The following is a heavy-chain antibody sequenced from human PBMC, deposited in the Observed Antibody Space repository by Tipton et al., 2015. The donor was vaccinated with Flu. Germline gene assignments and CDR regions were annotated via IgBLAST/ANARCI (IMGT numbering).Heavy chain of an antibody. V-gene: IGHV4-61*02. J-gene: IGHJ3*02. CDR1: GGSISSGSYY. CDR3: ARGLYSSSWSAFDI. Sequence: TLSLTCTVSGGSISSGSYYWSWIRQPAGKGLEWIGRIYTSGSTDYNPSLKSRVTISVDTSKNQFSLRLSSVTAADTAVYYCARGLYSSSWSAFDIWGQGTMVTVSS. D-gene: IGHD6-13*01. CDR2: IYTSGST.